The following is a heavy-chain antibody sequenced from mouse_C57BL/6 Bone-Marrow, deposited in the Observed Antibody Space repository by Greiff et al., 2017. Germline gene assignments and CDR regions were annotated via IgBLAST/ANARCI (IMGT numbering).Heavy chain of an antibody. CDR2: IDPSDSET. D-gene: IGHD1-1*01. Sequence: QVQLQQPGAELVRPGSSVKLSCTASGYTFTSYWMHWVKQRPIQGLEWIGNIDPSDSETHYNQKFKDKATLTVDKSSSTAYMQLSSLTSEDSAVYYCARAVITTVVAPYYLDYWGQGTTLTVSS. CDR1: GYTFTSYW. V-gene: IGHV1-52*01. CDR3: ARAVITTVVAPYYLDY. J-gene: IGHJ2*01.